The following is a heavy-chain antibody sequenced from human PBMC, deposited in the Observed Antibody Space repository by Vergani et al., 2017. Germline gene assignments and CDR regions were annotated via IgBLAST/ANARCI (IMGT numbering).Heavy chain of an antibody. CDR1: GYTLTELS. CDR2: INPSGGST. D-gene: IGHD1-26*01. J-gene: IGHJ4*02. CDR3: ARSWLGGSYALYF. Sequence: QVQLVQSGAEVKKPGASVKVSCKVSGYTLTELSMHWVRQAPGQGLEWMGIINPSGGSTSYAQKFQGRVTMTRDTSTSTVYMELSSLRSEDTAVYYCARSWLGGSYALYFWGQGTLVTVSS. V-gene: IGHV1-46*03.